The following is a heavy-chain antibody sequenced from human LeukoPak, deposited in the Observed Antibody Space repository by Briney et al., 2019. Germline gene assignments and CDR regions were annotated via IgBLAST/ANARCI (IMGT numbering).Heavy chain of an antibody. J-gene: IGHJ4*02. CDR1: GFTFNNYW. V-gene: IGHV3-74*01. D-gene: IGHD3-10*01. CDR3: ARGPMGKGYFGY. CDR2: INSDGSST. Sequence: PGGSLRLSCAASGFTFNNYWMHWVRQAPGKGLVWVSRINSDGSSTSHADSVKGRFTISRDNAKNTLYLQMNSLRAEDTAVYYCARGPMGKGYFGYWGQGTLVTVSS.